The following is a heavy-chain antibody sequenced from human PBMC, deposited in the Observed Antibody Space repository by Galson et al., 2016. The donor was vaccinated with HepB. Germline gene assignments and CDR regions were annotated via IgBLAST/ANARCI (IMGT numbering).Heavy chain of an antibody. V-gene: IGHV1-2*02. J-gene: IGHJ1*01. CDR2: INPNSGDT. CDR1: GYRFTGYY. Sequence: SVKVSCKASGYRFTGYYIHWVRQAPGQGLEWLGWINPNSGDTDYAQSIQDRATVTRDTSIRTAYLALSRLTSDDTAVYYCARGGDFWSGYFFQDWGQGTPVSVIS. CDR3: ARGGDFWSGYFFQD. D-gene: IGHD3-3*01.